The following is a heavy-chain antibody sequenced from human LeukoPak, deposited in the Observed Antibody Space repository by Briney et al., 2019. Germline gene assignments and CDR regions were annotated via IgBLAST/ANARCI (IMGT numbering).Heavy chain of an antibody. V-gene: IGHV4-59*11. Sequence: PSETLSLTCTVSGGPITSHYWSWLRQPPGKGLEWIGYVSFSGTTKYSPSLNNRVTISRDTSQNQFFLRLNSVTAADTAVYFCARSRVSGSYLDYHSGMDVWGQGTTVIVSS. J-gene: IGHJ6*02. CDR1: GGPITSHY. CDR2: VSFSGTT. D-gene: IGHD1-26*01. CDR3: ARSRVSGSYLDYHSGMDV.